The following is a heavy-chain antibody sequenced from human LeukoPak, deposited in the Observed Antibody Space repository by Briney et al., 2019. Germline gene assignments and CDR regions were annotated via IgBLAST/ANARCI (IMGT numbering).Heavy chain of an antibody. J-gene: IGHJ6*03. CDR2: ISSSSSTI. V-gene: IGHV3-48*01. CDR3: ARDYNYYGSGSYHYYYYYYMDV. Sequence: PGGSLRLSCAASGFTFSSYSMNWVRQAPGKGLEWVSYISSSSSTIYYADSVKGRFTISRDNAKNSLYLQMNSLRAEDTAVYYCARDYNYYGSGSYHYYYYYYMDVWGKGTTVTVSS. CDR1: GFTFSSYS. D-gene: IGHD3-10*01.